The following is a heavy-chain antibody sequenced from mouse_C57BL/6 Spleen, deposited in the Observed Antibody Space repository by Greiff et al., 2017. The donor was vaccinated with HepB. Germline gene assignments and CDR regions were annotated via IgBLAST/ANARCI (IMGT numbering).Heavy chain of an antibody. D-gene: IGHD1-1*01. CDR3: ASDQTEVDPYAMDH. Sequence: EVHLVESGGGLVKPGGSLKLSCAASGFTFSSYAMSWVRQTPEKRLEWVATISDGGSYTYYPDNVKGRFTISRDNAKNNLYLQMSHLKSEDTAMYYCASDQTEVDPYAMDHWGQGTSVTVSS. CDR2: ISDGGSYT. CDR1: GFTFSSYA. J-gene: IGHJ4*01. V-gene: IGHV5-4*01.